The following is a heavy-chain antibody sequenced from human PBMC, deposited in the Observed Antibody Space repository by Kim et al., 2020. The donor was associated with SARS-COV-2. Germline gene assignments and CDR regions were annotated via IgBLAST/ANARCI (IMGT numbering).Heavy chain of an antibody. CDR1: GGSISSGGFH. CDR2: IYYSGST. J-gene: IGHJ3*01. CDR3: ARVARITMFGVVNSAF. Sequence: SETLSLTCTVSGGSISSGGFHWSWIRQHPGQGLEWIGYIYYSGSTYYNPSLKSRVTLSVDTSKNQFSLKLSPVTAADAAVYYCARVARITMFGVVNSAF. V-gene: IGHV4-31*03. D-gene: IGHD3-3*01.